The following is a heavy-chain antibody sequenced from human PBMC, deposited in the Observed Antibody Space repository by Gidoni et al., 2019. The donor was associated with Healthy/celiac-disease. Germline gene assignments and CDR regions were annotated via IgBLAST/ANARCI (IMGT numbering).Heavy chain of an antibody. Sequence: EVQLVESGGGLVQPGGSLRLSCPASAFTFSSYEMNWVRQAPGKGLEWVAYISSSGSTIYYADSVKGRFTISRDNAKNSLYLQMNSLRAEDTAVYYCARAWGGYSYAYYFDYWGQGTLVTVSS. CDR3: ARAWGGYSYAYYFDY. V-gene: IGHV3-48*03. D-gene: IGHD5-18*01. J-gene: IGHJ4*02. CDR1: AFTFSSYE. CDR2: ISSSGSTI.